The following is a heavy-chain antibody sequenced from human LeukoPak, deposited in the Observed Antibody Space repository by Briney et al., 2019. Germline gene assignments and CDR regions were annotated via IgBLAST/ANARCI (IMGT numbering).Heavy chain of an antibody. CDR1: GGSMSTYY. D-gene: IGHD2-21*01. CDR3: AKGGKGFPLGLRFDS. Sequence: SETLSLTCTVCGGSMSTYYWTWMRQPPGKGLEWIGYIYYSGSTNYNPSLKSRVTISVDTSKNQFSLKLPSLPAADTAVYYCAKGGKGFPLGLRFDSWGQRTLVSVSS. J-gene: IGHJ4*02. V-gene: IGHV4-59*01. CDR2: IYYSGST.